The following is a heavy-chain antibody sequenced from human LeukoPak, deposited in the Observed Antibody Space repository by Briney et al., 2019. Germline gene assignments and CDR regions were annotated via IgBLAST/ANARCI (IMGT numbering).Heavy chain of an antibody. D-gene: IGHD3-10*01. Sequence: GASVKVSCKASGYTFTSYGISWVRQAPGQGLEWMGWISAYNGNTNYAQKLQGRVTMTTDTSTSTAYMELRSLRSEDTAVYYCGRPLQRGSWTQRALDYWGQGTLVTVSS. CDR1: GYTFTSYG. CDR2: ISAYNGNT. V-gene: IGHV1-18*01. J-gene: IGHJ4*02. CDR3: GRPLQRGSWTQRALDY.